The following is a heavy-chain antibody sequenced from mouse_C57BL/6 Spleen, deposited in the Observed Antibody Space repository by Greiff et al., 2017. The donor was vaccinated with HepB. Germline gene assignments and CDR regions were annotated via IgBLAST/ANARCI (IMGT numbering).Heavy chain of an antibody. CDR3: ARSGYDYDGGFAY. Sequence: VQLQQSGAELVKPGASVKMSCKASGYTFTSYWITWVKQRPGQGLEWIGDIYPGSGSTNYNEKFKSKATLTVDTSSSTAYMQLSSLKSEDSAVYYCARSGYDYDGGFAYWGQGTLVTVSA. D-gene: IGHD2-4*01. V-gene: IGHV1-55*01. J-gene: IGHJ3*01. CDR2: IYPGSGST. CDR1: GYTFTSYW.